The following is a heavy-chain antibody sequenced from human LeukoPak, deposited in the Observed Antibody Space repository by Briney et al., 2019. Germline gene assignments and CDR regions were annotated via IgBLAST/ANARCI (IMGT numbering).Heavy chain of an antibody. J-gene: IGHJ3*01. CDR2: INPSGGST. V-gene: IGHV1-46*01. CDR1: GYTFTSYY. D-gene: IGHD4-23*01. Sequence: ASVKVSCKASGYTFTSYYMHWVRQAPGQGLEWMGIINPSGGSTSYAQKFKGRVTMTRDMSTSTVYMELSSLRSEDTAVFYCAADPDYNGNGDAFDFWGQGTMVTVSS. CDR3: AADPDYNGNGDAFDF.